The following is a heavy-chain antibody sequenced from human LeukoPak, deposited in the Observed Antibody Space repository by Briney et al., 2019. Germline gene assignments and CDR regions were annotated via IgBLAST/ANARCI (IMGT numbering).Heavy chain of an antibody. CDR1: GFTFSSYS. J-gene: IGHJ4*02. Sequence: GVSLRLSYAASGFTFSSYSMNWVRQAPGKGLEWVSYIGAAGSTIYYADSVKGRFTISRDNAKNSLFLQMNSLRAEDTAVYYCARDSSTYAGPPDYWGQGTLVTVSS. CDR2: IGAAGSTI. CDR3: ARDSSTYAGPPDY. D-gene: IGHD2-2*01. V-gene: IGHV3-48*01.